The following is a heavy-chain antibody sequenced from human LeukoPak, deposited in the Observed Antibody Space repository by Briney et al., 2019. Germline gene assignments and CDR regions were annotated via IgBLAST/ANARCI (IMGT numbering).Heavy chain of an antibody. CDR1: GYTFTSYG. CDR3: ARDRLGYCSSTSCPLGVY. J-gene: IGHJ4*02. V-gene: IGHV1-18*01. CDR2: ISAYNGNT. Sequence: ASVKVSCKASGYTFTSYGISWVRQAPGQGLEWMGWISAYNGNTNYAQKLQGRVTMTTGTSTSTAYMELRSLRSDDTAVYYCARDRLGYCSSTSCPLGVYWGQGTLVTVSS. D-gene: IGHD2-2*01.